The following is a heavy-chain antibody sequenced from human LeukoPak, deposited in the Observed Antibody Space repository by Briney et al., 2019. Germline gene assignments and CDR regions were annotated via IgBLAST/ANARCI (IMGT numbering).Heavy chain of an antibody. J-gene: IGHJ4*02. CDR1: GFTFSSYS. Sequence: PGGSLRLSCAASGFTFSSYSMNWVRQAPGKGLEWVSSISSSSSYIYYADSAKGRFTISRDNAKNSLYLQMNSLRAEDTAVYYCARDILTGYYGGSAYWGQGTLVTVSS. D-gene: IGHD3-9*01. CDR3: ARDILTGYYGGSAY. V-gene: IGHV3-21*01. CDR2: ISSSSSYI.